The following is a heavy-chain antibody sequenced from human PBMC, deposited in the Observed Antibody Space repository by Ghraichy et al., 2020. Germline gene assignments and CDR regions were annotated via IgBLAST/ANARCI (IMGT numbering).Heavy chain of an antibody. D-gene: IGHD5-24*01. CDR2: IYSGGRT. CDR1: GVTVSNNY. CDR3: ARDPMAASIETWG. J-gene: IGHJ4*02. Sequence: GGSLRLSCAASGVTVSNNYMSWVSQAPGKGLEWVSVIYSGGRTDYADSVKGRFTISRDNSKNTLYLQMNSLRVEDTAVYYCARDPMAASIETWGWGQGTLVTVSS. V-gene: IGHV3-66*01.